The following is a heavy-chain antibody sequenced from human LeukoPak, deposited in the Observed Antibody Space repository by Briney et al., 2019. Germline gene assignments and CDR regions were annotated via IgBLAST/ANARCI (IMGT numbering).Heavy chain of an antibody. CDR2: INTDGSST. J-gene: IGHJ6*03. CDR3: ARGGGYDILTGYYSYYYMDV. CDR1: GFTFSNYW. D-gene: IGHD3-9*01. V-gene: IGHV3-74*01. Sequence: PGGSLRLSCAASGFTFSNYWMHWVRQAPGKGLVWVSRINTDGSSTSYVDSVKGRFTISRDNAKSTLYLQMNSLRAEDTAVHYCARGGGYDILTGYYSYYYMDVWGKGTTVTISS.